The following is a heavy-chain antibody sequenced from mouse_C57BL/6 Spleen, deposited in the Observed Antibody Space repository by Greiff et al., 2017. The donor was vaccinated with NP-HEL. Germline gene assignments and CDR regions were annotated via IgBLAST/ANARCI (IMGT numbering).Heavy chain of an antibody. V-gene: IGHV14-2*01. Sequence: VQLQQSGAELVKPGASVKLSCTASGFNIKDYYMHWVKQRTEQGLEWIGRIDPEDGETKYAPKFKGKATITADTSSNTAYLQLRSLTSEDTAVYYCAYYYGSSYWYFEVWGTGTTVTVAS. D-gene: IGHD1-1*01. J-gene: IGHJ1*03. CDR1: GFNIKDYY. CDR2: IDPEDGET. CDR3: AYYYGSSYWYFEV.